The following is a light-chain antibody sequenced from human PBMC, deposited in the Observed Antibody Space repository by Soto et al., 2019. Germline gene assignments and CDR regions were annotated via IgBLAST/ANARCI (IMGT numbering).Light chain of an antibody. J-gene: IGKJ4*01. CDR1: QSISAS. CDR2: AAS. Sequence: DIQMTQSPSSLSASVGARVTITCRASQSISASLNWYQHKPGTAPKLLIYAASSLQRGVTSRFSGGGSVTDFTLTISSLQPEDFVTYFCQQTFIFPATFGGGTKVEIK. CDR3: QQTFIFPAT. V-gene: IGKV1-39*01.